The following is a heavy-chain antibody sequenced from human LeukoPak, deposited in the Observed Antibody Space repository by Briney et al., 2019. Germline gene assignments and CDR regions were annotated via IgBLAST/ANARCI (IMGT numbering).Heavy chain of an antibody. D-gene: IGHD6-19*01. Sequence: SETLSLTCTVSGGSITGYYWSWIRQPPGKGLEWIAYVYFTGRTLYNPSLESRVTISVDTSKTQFSMRLTSVTAADTAVYYCARHIPVSYDAFDLWGRGTTVTVSS. CDR1: GGSITGYY. V-gene: IGHV4-59*08. CDR3: ARHIPVSYDAFDL. J-gene: IGHJ3*01. CDR2: VYFTGRT.